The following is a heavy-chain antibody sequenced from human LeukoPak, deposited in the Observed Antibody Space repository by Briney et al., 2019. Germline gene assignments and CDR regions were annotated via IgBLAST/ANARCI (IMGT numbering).Heavy chain of an antibody. CDR2: IYYSGST. CDR3: ARLRLRYKSNGDSTSYEAVDI. V-gene: IGHV4-59*08. D-gene: IGHD2-21*01. J-gene: IGHJ3*02. Sequence: PSETLSLTCTVSGGSISSYYWSWIRQPPGKGLEWIGYIYYSGSTDYNPSLKSRLTMSVDTSVNQFSLKLSSVTAADTAMYYCARLRLRYKSNGDSTSYEAVDIWGPGTVVTVSS. CDR1: GGSISSYY.